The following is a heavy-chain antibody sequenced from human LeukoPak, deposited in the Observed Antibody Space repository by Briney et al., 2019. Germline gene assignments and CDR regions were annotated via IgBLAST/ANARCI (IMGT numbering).Heavy chain of an antibody. CDR3: AKDRGLYGDYFDY. D-gene: IGHD4-17*01. V-gene: IGHV3-23*01. CDR1: GFTFSSYA. CDR2: ITGTSAGT. J-gene: IGHJ4*02. Sequence: GGSLRLSCAASGFTFSSYAISWFRQAPGKGLEWVSSITGTSAGTYYTYSVKGRFTISRDNSKNTLYLQMNSLRAEDTAVYFCAKDRGLYGDYFDYWGRGTLVTVSS.